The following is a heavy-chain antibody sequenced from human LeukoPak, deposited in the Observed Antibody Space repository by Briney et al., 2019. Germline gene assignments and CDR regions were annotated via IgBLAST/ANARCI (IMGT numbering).Heavy chain of an antibody. CDR2: INTNTGNP. CDR3: AREAANSYGTPFDY. V-gene: IGHV7-4-1*02. CDR1: GYTFTSYA. D-gene: IGHD5-18*01. J-gene: IGHJ4*02. Sequence: ASVKVSCKASGYTFTSYAMNWVRQAPGQGLEWMEWINTNTGNPTYAQGFTGRFVFSLDTSVSTAYLQISSLKAEDTAVYSCAREAANSYGTPFDYWGQGTLVTVSS.